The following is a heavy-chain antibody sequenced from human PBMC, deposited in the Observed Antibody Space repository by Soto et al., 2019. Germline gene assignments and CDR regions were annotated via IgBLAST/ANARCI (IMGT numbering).Heavy chain of an antibody. J-gene: IGHJ3*01. D-gene: IGHD4-17*01. CDR3: ARCSDIGDKLDAFDV. CDR2: IYYSGAT. V-gene: IGHV4-31*03. CDR1: GDSIGSTIHY. Sequence: QVQLQESGPGLVRPSETLSLTCSVSGDSIGSTIHYWIWIRLHPGKGLEYIGYIYYSGATYYSPSLESRVTISVDTSKNQFSLTLTSVTAADTARYYCARCSDIGDKLDAFDVWGQGTMVTVSS.